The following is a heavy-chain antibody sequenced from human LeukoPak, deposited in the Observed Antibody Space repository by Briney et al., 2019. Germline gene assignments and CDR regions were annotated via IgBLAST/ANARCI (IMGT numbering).Heavy chain of an antibody. CDR1: GFTFSSYG. CDR2: ISYDGSNK. D-gene: IGHD6-19*01. V-gene: IGHV3-30*18. Sequence: PGRSLRLSCAASGFTFSSYGMHWVRQAPGKGLEWVAVISYDGSNKYYADSVKGRFTISRDNSKNTLYLQMNSLRAEDTAVYYSAKDYLIAVAGTFEYWGQGTLVTVSS. CDR3: AKDYLIAVAGTFEY. J-gene: IGHJ4*02.